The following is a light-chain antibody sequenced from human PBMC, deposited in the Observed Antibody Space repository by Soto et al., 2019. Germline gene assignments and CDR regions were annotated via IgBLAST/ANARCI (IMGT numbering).Light chain of an antibody. V-gene: IGLV2-14*01. CDR1: SSDVGDYNY. J-gene: IGLJ2*01. Sequence: QSALTQPASVSGSPGQSITISCTGASSDVGDYNYVSWYQHHPGKAPKLLIYEVNNRPSGVSDRFSGSKSGNVASLTISWLQAEDEADYYCAAWDDSLSGLFGGGTKLTVL. CDR3: AAWDDSLSGL. CDR2: EVN.